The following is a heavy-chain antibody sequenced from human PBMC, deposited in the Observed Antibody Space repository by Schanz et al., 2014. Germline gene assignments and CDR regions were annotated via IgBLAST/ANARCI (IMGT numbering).Heavy chain of an antibody. CDR1: GFTFRTYT. D-gene: IGHD7-27*01. CDR2: ISSSGDSI. CDR3: ARENLNWEAFDI. Sequence: EVQLVESGGGLVQPGGSLRLSCAASGFTFRTYTMSWVRQAPGKGLEWLSYISSSGDSIYYANSVKGRFTISRDNAKNSLYLEMTSLRGEDTAVYYCARENLNWEAFDIWGQGTVVTVSS. J-gene: IGHJ3*02. V-gene: IGHV3-48*04.